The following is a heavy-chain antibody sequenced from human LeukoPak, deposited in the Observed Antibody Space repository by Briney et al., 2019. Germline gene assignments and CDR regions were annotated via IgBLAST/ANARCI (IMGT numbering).Heavy chain of an antibody. Sequence: SETLSLTCTVSGYSISSGYYWGWIRQPPGKGLEWIGSIYHGGSTYYNPSLKSRVTISVDTSKNQFSLKLSSVTAADTAVYYCARVGAEWKPNWFDPWGQGTLVTVSS. V-gene: IGHV4-38-2*02. J-gene: IGHJ5*02. CDR1: GYSISSGYY. CDR2: IYHGGST. CDR3: ARVGAEWKPNWFDP. D-gene: IGHD1-26*01.